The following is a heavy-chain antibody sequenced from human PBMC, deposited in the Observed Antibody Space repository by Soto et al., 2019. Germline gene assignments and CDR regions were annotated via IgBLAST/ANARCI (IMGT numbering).Heavy chain of an antibody. Sequence: GASVKVSCKASGGTFSSYAISWVRQAPGQGLEWMGGIIPIFGTANYAQKFQGRVTITADESTSTAYMELSSLRSEGTAVYYCARDILLLRRYIAVAGNDAFDIWGQGTMVTVSS. CDR2: IIPIFGTA. CDR3: ARDILLLRRYIAVAGNDAFDI. V-gene: IGHV1-69*13. CDR1: GGTFSSYA. J-gene: IGHJ3*02. D-gene: IGHD6-19*01.